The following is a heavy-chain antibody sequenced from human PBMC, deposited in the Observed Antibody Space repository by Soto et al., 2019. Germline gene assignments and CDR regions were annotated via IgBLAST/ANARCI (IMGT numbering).Heavy chain of an antibody. J-gene: IGHJ6*04. CDR1: GFSLYTRGVG. V-gene: IGHV2-5*02. Sequence: QITLKESRPTLVKPTQTLTLTCSFSGFSLYTRGVGVGWVRQPPGKALEWLALLYWDNTRRYSPSLKNSLTIAKGTSENQVVLTMTSMEPEDTGTYYCARYTTDTYFDVWGKGTTVTVSS. D-gene: IGHD2-2*02. CDR3: ARYTTDTYFDV. CDR2: LYWDNTR.